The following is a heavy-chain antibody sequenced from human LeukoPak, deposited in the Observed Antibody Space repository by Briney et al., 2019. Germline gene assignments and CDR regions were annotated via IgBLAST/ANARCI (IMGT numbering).Heavy chain of an antibody. CDR2: ISSSGSTI. J-gene: IGHJ6*02. Sequence: GGSLRLSCAASGFTFSDYYMSWIRQAPGKGLEWVSYISSSGSTIYYADSAKGRFTISRDNAKNSLYLQMNSLRAEDTAVYYCAREVAVVVAATGYYYGMDVWGQGTTVTVSS. D-gene: IGHD2-15*01. CDR3: AREVAVVVAATGYYYGMDV. CDR1: GFTFSDYY. V-gene: IGHV3-11*01.